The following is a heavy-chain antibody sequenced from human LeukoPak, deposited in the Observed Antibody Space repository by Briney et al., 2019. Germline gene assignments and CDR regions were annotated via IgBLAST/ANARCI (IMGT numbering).Heavy chain of an antibody. Sequence: GGSLRLSCAASGFTFSSYAMSWVRQAPGKGLEWVSAISGSGGSTYYADSVKGRFTISRDNSKNTLYLQMNSLRAEDTAVYYCARAVAALYYYYYMDVWGKGTTVTVSS. CDR2: ISGSGGST. D-gene: IGHD6-19*01. V-gene: IGHV3-23*01. CDR3: ARAVAALYYYYYMDV. J-gene: IGHJ6*03. CDR1: GFTFSSYA.